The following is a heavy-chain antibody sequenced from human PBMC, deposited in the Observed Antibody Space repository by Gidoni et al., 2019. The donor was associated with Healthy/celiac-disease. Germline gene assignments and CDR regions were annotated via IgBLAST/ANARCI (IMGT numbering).Heavy chain of an antibody. CDR3: ARPMVRGVYDY. CDR2: INHSGST. CDR1: GGSFSGYY. J-gene: IGHJ4*02. Sequence: QVQLQQWGAGLLKPSETLSLTCAVYGGSFSGYYWSWIRQPPGKGLEWIGEINHSGSTNYNPSLKSRVTISVDTSKNQFSLKLSSVTAADTAVYYCARPMVRGVYDYWGQGTLVTVSS. D-gene: IGHD3-10*01. V-gene: IGHV4-34*01.